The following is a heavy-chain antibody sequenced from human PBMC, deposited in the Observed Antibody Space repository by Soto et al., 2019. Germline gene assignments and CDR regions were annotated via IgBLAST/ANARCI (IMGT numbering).Heavy chain of an antibody. CDR2: IYSGGST. J-gene: IGHJ4*02. Sequence: GGSLRLSCAASGFTVSSNYMSWVRQAPGKGLEWVSVIYSGGSTYYADSVKGRFTISRDNSKNTLHLQMNSLRAEDTAVYYCARDGGSGSYDFDYWGQGTLVTVSS. D-gene: IGHD3-10*01. CDR3: ARDGGSGSYDFDY. V-gene: IGHV3-53*01. CDR1: GFTVSSNY.